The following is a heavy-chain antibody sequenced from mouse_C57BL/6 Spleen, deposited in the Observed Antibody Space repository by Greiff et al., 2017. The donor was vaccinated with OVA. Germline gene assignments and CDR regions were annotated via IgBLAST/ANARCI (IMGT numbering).Heavy chain of an antibody. CDR1: GFTFSSYT. CDR2: ISGGGGNT. V-gene: IGHV5-9*04. D-gene: IGHD2-1*01. Sequence: EVHVVESGGGLVKPGGSLKLSCAASGFTFSSYTMSWVRQTPEKRLEWVATISGGGGNTYYPDSVKGRFTISRDNAKNTLYLQMSSLRSEDTALYYCARPEGNYGYFDYWGQGTTLTVSS. J-gene: IGHJ2*01. CDR3: ARPEGNYGYFDY.